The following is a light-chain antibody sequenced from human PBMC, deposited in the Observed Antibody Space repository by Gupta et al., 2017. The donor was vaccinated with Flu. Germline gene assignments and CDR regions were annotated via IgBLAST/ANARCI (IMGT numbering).Light chain of an antibody. Sequence: GGDRFGGKDAYWYQNKPGQAPVLVVYQDTERPSGIPERFSGSNSGNTATLTINRVEASDEAGYYCQVWDSNTARPVFGGGTQLTVL. CDR1: RFGGKD. J-gene: IGLJ3*02. CDR2: QDT. V-gene: IGLV3-21*02. CDR3: QVWDSNTARPV.